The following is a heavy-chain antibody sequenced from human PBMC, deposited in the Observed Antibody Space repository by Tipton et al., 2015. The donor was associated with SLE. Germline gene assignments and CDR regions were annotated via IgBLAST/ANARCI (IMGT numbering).Heavy chain of an antibody. D-gene: IGHD3-10*01. CDR2: ISYDGSNK. CDR3: AREWEAGPYYYGSGSYFDY. V-gene: IGHV3-30*04. CDR1: GFTFSSYA. J-gene: IGHJ4*02. Sequence: SLRLSCAASGFTFSSYAMHWVRQAPGKGLEWVAVISYDGSNKYYADSVKGRFTISRDNSKNTLYLQMKSLRAEDTAVYYCAREWEAGPYYYGSGSYFDYWGQGTLVTVSS.